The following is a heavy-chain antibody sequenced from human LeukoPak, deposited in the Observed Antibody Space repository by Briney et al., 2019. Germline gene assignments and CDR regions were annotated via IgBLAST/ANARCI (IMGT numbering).Heavy chain of an antibody. V-gene: IGHV4-39*07. J-gene: IGHJ4*02. Sequence: SETLSLTCTVSGGSISSSSYYWGWIRQPSGKGLEWIGSIYYSGSTYYNPSLKSRVTISVDTSKNQFSLKLSSVTAADTAVYYCASRYYDILTGHFTLDYWGQGTLVTVSS. D-gene: IGHD3-9*01. CDR3: ASRYYDILTGHFTLDY. CDR1: GGSISSSSYY. CDR2: IYYSGST.